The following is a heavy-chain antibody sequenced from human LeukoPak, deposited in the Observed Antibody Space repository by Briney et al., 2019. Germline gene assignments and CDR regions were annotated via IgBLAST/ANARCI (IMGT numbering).Heavy chain of an antibody. CDR1: GGSISSGDYY. J-gene: IGHJ6*02. D-gene: IGHD4-17*01. V-gene: IGHV4-30-4*01. CDR2: IYYSGST. Sequence: PSETLSLTCTVSGGSISSGDYYWSWIRQPPGKGLEWIGYIYYSGSTYYNPSLKSRVTISVDTSKNQFSLKLSSVTAADTAVYYCARERDGDSYMDVWGQETTVTVSS. CDR3: ARERDGDSYMDV.